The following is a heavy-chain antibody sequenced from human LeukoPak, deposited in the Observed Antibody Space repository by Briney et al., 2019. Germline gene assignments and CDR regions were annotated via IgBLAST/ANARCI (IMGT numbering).Heavy chain of an antibody. V-gene: IGHV3-30*19. CDR1: GFTFSSYG. Sequence: PGKSLRLSCAASGFTFSSYGMHWVCQAPDKGLEWVAVISYDGSNKYYADSVKGRFTISRDNSKNTLYLQMNSLRADDTAVYYCARDRDSSGWYEGFDYWGQGTLVTVSS. CDR2: ISYDGSNK. CDR3: ARDRDSSGWYEGFDY. D-gene: IGHD6-19*01. J-gene: IGHJ4*02.